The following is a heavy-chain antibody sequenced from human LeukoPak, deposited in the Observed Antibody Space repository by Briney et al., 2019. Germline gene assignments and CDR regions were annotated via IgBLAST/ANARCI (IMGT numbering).Heavy chain of an antibody. Sequence: SETLSLTCTVSGGSISSSSYYWGWIRQPPGKGLEWIGSIYYSGSTYYNPSLKSRVTISVDTSKNQFSLKLSSVTAADTAVYYCARQRRDYYDSSGYRVDYWGQGTLVTVSS. D-gene: IGHD3-22*01. V-gene: IGHV4-39*01. CDR1: GGSISSSSYY. CDR2: IYYSGST. J-gene: IGHJ4*02. CDR3: ARQRRDYYDSSGYRVDY.